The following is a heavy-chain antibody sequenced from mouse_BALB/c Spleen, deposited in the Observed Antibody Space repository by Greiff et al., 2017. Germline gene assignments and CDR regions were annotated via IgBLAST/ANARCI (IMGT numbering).Heavy chain of an antibody. D-gene: IGHD2-5*01. J-gene: IGHJ4*01. CDR2: ISYDGSN. Sequence: EVQLVESGPGLVKPSQSLSLTCSVTGFSITSGYYWNWIRQFPGNKLEWAGYISYDGSNNYNPSLKNRISITRDTSKNQFFLKLNSVTTEDTATYYCERGGSNYVDYYAMAYWGQGTSVTVSA. V-gene: IGHV3-6*02. CDR3: ERGGSNYVDYYAMAY. CDR1: GFSITSGYY.